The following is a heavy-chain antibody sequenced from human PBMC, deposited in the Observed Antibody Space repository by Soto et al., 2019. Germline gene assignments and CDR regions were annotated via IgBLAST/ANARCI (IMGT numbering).Heavy chain of an antibody. CDR2: ISSSGSTI. Sequence: GGSLRLSCAVSGFTFSDYYMSWIRQPPGKGLEWVSYISSSGSTIYYADSVKGRFTISRDNAKNSLYLQMNSLRAEDTAVYYCARAPLVIKTIAAAGNRWGQGTLVTVSS. V-gene: IGHV3-11*01. CDR3: ARAPLVIKTIAAAGNR. J-gene: IGHJ4*02. D-gene: IGHD6-13*01. CDR1: GFTFSDYY.